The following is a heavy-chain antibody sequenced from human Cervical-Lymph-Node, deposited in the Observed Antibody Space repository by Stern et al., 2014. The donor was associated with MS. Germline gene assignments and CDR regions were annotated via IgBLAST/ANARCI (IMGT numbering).Heavy chain of an antibody. CDR2: IYWDGDK. Sequence: QVTLRESCPTLVKPTQTLTLKCIFSGFSLTTSGVGVGWIRQPPGKALEWLGFIYWDGDKRYSPSLKRRITITKDTSKNQVVLTMTNMDPVDTATYYCIHTSPRVPGIDYWGQGTLVTVSS. J-gene: IGHJ4*02. CDR1: GFSLTTSGVG. CDR3: IHTSPRVPGIDY. D-gene: IGHD6-13*01. V-gene: IGHV2-5*02.